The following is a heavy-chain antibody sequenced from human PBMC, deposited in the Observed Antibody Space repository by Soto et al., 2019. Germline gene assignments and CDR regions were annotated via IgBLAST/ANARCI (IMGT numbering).Heavy chain of an antibody. CDR3: ARDRSGWSGGSCDN. J-gene: IGHJ4*01. CDR2: ISAYNGNT. D-gene: IGHD6-19*01. CDR1: GYTFTSYG. V-gene: IGHV1-18*04. Sequence: WASVKVSCKASGYTFTSYGISWVRQAPGQGLEWMGWISAYNGNTNYAQKLQGRVTMTTDTSTSTAYMELRSLRSDDTAVYYCARDRSGWSGGSCDNWGHGTRFTVPS.